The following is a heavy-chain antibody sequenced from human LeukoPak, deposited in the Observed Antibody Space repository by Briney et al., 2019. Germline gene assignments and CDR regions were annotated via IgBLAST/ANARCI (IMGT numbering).Heavy chain of an antibody. CDR2: ISTSNSYI. D-gene: IGHD5-24*01. Sequence: GGSLRLSCAASGFTFSSYSMNWVRQAPGKGLEWVSSISTSNSYIFYADSVKGRFTISRYNAKNSLYLQMNSLRAEDTAVYYCARSRDGYNYDYWGQGTLVTVSS. CDR3: ARSRDGYNYDY. J-gene: IGHJ4*02. V-gene: IGHV3-21*01. CDR1: GFTFSSYS.